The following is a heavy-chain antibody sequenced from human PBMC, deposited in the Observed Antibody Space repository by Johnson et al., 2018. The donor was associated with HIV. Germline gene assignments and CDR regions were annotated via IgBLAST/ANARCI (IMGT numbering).Heavy chain of an antibody. Sequence: QVQLVESGGGVVQPGRSLRLSCAASGFTFSSYGMHWVRQVPGKGLDWLAVISYDGSNKYYADSVKGRFTISRDNSKNTLYLQMNSLSAEDTAVYYCARSVGYCSGGSCSPDAFDIWGQGTMVTVSS. D-gene: IGHD2-15*01. J-gene: IGHJ3*02. CDR3: ARSVGYCSGGSCSPDAFDI. CDR1: GFTFSSYG. CDR2: ISYDGSNK. V-gene: IGHV3-30*03.